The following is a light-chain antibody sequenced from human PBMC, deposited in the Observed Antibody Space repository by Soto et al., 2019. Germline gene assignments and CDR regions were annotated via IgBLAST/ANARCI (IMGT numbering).Light chain of an antibody. J-gene: IGKJ3*01. CDR2: KAS. CDR3: QQYASDLFT. Sequence: DIQMTQSTSTLSASVGDRVTITCRASQSISSWLACYQQKPGQAPKLLIYKASSLESWVPSRFIVSGSGTEFTLTISSLQPDDFATDDCQQYASDLFTVGPGTKVDIK. CDR1: QSISSW. V-gene: IGKV1-5*03.